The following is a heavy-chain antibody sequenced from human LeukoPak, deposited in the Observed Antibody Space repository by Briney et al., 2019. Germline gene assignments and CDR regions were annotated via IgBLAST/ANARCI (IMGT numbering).Heavy chain of an antibody. CDR1: GFTFSSYS. CDR3: ARDGSGSRPGWFDP. Sequence: GGSLRLSCAASGFTFSSYSMNWVRQAPGKGLEWVSSISSSSSYIYYADSVKGRFTISRDNAKNSLYLQMNSLRAEDTAVYYCARDGSGSRPGWFDPWGQGTLVAVSS. V-gene: IGHV3-21*01. D-gene: IGHD1-26*01. J-gene: IGHJ5*02. CDR2: ISSSSSYI.